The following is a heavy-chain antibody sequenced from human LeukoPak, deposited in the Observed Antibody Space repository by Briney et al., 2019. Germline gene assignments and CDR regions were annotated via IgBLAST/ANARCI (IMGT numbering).Heavy chain of an antibody. J-gene: IGHJ4*02. CDR2: ISGSGGST. CDR1: GFTFSSYA. V-gene: IGHV3-23*01. CDR3: ANTKITMVRGVIDY. Sequence: GGSLRLSCAASGFTFSSYAMSWVRQAPGKGPEWVLAISGSGGSTYYADSVKGRFTISRDNSKNTLYLQMNSLRAEDTAVYYCANTKITMVRGVIDYWGQGTLVTVSS. D-gene: IGHD3-10*01.